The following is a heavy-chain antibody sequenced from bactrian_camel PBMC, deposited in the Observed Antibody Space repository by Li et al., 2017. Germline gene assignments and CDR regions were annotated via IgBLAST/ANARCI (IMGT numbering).Heavy chain of an antibody. CDR1: GDTYTSYC. V-gene: IGHV3S26*01. CDR3: AADEDELGSDWCMRRDDFRF. CDR2: IDSDGCL. J-gene: IGHJ6*01. D-gene: IGHD6*01. Sequence: HVQLVESGGGSVQTGGSLKLSCKAFGDTYTSYCWTWFRQSPGMEREGVASIDSDGCLSYADSVKGRFTISLDNAEKTLYLQMDNLKPADTAVYYCAADEDELGSDWCMRRDDFRFWGRGTQVTVS.